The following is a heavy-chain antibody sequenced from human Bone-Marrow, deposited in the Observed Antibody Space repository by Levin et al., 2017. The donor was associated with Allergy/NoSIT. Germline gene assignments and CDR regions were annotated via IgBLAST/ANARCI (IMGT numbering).Heavy chain of an antibody. CDR2: IQSGDTT. CDR1: GFTVSGTD. V-gene: IGHV3-66*01. D-gene: IGHD3-3*01. CDR3: ASRSVRFLGTPPSGFAWGYDG. J-gene: IGHJ6*02. Sequence: GGSLRLSCAASGFTVSGTDMSWLRQAPGKGLEWVSVIQSGDTTYYADSVKGRFTISRDNSKNTLSLQMNSLRVEDTAVYYCASRSVRFLGTPPSGFAWGYDGWGQGTTVTVSS.